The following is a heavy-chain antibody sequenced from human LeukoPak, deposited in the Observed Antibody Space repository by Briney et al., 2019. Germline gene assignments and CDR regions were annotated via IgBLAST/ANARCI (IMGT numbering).Heavy chain of an antibody. Sequence: GRSLRLSCAASGFTFSSYGMHWVRQAPGKGLEWVAVISYDGSNKYYADSVKGRFTISRDNSKNTLYLQMNSLRAEDTAVYYCARLRGGFDYWGQGTLVTVSS. CDR2: ISYDGSNK. J-gene: IGHJ4*02. V-gene: IGHV3-30*03. CDR1: GFTFSSYG. D-gene: IGHD3-3*01. CDR3: ARLRGGFDY.